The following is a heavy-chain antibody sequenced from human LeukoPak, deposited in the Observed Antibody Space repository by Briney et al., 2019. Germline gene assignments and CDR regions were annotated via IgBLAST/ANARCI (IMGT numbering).Heavy chain of an antibody. V-gene: IGHV6-1*01. CDR1: GDSVSSNRPA. Sequence: SQTLSLTCAISGDSVSSNRPAWNWIRQSPSRGLEWLGRIYYTSKWFTDYATSVKSRITINADTSKNQFSLQLNSTTPEDTAIYYCARGYSSSTPYYFDYWGQGTLVTVSS. CDR2: IYYTSKWFT. CDR3: ARGYSSSTPYYFDY. J-gene: IGHJ4*02. D-gene: IGHD6-6*01.